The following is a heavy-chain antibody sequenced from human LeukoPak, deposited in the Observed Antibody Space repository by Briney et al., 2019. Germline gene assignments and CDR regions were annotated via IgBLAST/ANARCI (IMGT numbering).Heavy chain of an antibody. D-gene: IGHD6-13*01. CDR2: IKSKTDGGTT. CDR1: GFTFSNAW. J-gene: IGHJ1*01. Sequence: GGSLRLSCAASGFTFSNAWMNWVRQAPGKGLEWVGRIKSKTDGGTTDYAAPVKGRFTISRDDSKNTLYLQMNSLKTEDTAVYYCALLGAAGREYFQHWGQGTLVTVSS. CDR3: ALLGAAGREYFQH. V-gene: IGHV3-15*07.